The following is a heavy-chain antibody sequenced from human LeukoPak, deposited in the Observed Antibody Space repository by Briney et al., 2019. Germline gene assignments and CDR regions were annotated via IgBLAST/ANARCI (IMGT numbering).Heavy chain of an antibody. V-gene: IGHV3-30*04. Sequence: GGSLRLSCAASGFTFSSYAMHWVRQAPGKGLEWVAVISYDGSNKYYADSVKGRFTISRDNAKNSLYLQMNSLRAEDTAVYYCARDRVANDFWSGYPNWFDPWGQGTLVTVSS. CDR2: ISYDGSNK. CDR1: GFTFSSYA. J-gene: IGHJ5*02. CDR3: ARDRVANDFWSGYPNWFDP. D-gene: IGHD3-3*01.